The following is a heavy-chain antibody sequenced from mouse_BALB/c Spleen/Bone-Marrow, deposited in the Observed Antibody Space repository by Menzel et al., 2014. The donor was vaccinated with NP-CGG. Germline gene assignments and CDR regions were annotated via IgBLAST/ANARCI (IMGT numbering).Heavy chain of an antibody. Sequence: EVKLVESGGGLVQPGGSLRLSCATSGFIFTGYYMSWVRQPPGKALEWMGFISNKANVYSTEYSASVKGRFTISRAKSKSIIYLQMNTLRAGDRATYYCVREEDGYYVGFAYWGQGTLVTVSA. CDR2: ISNKANVYST. D-gene: IGHD2-3*01. CDR3: VREEDGYYVGFAY. J-gene: IGHJ3*01. CDR1: GFIFTGYY. V-gene: IGHV7-3*02.